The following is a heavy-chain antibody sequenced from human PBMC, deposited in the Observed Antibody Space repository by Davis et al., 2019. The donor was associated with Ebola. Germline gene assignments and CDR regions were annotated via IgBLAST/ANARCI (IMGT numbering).Heavy chain of an antibody. CDR2: IYPGDSDT. Sequence: KVSCKGSGYSFTSYWIGWVRQMPGKGLEWMGIIYPGDSDTRYSPSFQGQVTISADKSISTAYLQWSSLKASDTAMYYCARPYCGGDCYYQYWYFDLWGRGTLVTVSS. J-gene: IGHJ2*01. V-gene: IGHV5-51*01. D-gene: IGHD2-21*02. CDR3: ARPYCGGDCYYQYWYFDL. CDR1: GYSFTSYW.